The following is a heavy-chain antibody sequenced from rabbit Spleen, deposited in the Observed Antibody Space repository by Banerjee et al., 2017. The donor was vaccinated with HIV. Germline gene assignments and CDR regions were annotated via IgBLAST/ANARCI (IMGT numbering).Heavy chain of an antibody. CDR2: IAIGSVRT. Sequence: QEHLEESGGDLVKPGASLTLTCTASGFSFSSGYYMCWVRQAPGKGLEWIGCIAIGSVRTYYASWAKGRFTISKTSSTTVTLQMTRLTAADTATYFCARDTSSSFSSYGMDLWGPGTLVTVS. CDR1: GFSFSSGYY. CDR3: ARDTSSSFSSYGMDL. V-gene: IGHV1S45*01. J-gene: IGHJ6*01. D-gene: IGHD1-1*01.